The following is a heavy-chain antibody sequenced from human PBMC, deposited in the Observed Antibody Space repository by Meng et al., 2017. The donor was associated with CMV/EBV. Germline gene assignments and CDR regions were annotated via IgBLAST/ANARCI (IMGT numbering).Heavy chain of an antibody. D-gene: IGHD3-3*01. CDR2: INPNSGGT. J-gene: IGHJ6*02. V-gene: IGHV1-2*02. CDR3: ARDWTIPYYGMDV. Sequence: ASVKVSCKASGYTFTGYYMHWVRQAPGQGLEWMGWINPNSGGTNYAQKFQGRVTMTRDTSVSTAYMELSRLRSDDTAVYYCARDWTIPYYGMDVWGQGTTVTVSS. CDR1: GYTFTGYY.